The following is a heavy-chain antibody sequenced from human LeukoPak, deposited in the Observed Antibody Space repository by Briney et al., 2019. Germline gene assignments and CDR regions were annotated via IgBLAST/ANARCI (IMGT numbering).Heavy chain of an antibody. CDR1: GYTFTSYD. CDR2: MNPNSGNT. V-gene: IGHV1-8*01. J-gene: IGHJ3*02. Sequence: ASVKVSCKASGYTFTSYDINWVRQATGQGLEWVGWMNPNSGNTGYAQKFQGRVTMTRNTSISTAYMELSSLRSEDTAVYYCARVRYCSGGSCYAFVAFDIWGQGTMVTVSS. CDR3: ARVRYCSGGSCYAFVAFDI. D-gene: IGHD2-15*01.